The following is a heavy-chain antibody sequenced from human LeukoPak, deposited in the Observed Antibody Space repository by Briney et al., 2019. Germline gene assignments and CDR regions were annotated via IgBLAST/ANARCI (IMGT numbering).Heavy chain of an antibody. Sequence: SVKVSCKASGGTFSSYAISWVRQAPGQGLEWMGGIIPIFGTANYAQKFQGRVTITADESTSTAYMELSSLRSEDTAVYYCASSIVVVPAAIQPFDYWGQGTLVTVSS. CDR2: IIPIFGTA. J-gene: IGHJ4*02. D-gene: IGHD2-2*01. CDR1: GGTFSSYA. CDR3: ASSIVVVPAAIQPFDY. V-gene: IGHV1-69*13.